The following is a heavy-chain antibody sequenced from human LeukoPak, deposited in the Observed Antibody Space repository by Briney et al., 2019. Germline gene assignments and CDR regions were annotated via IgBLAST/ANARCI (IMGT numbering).Heavy chain of an antibody. V-gene: IGHV4-34*01. CDR3: WRGLFVGYNWNYGRQNWFDP. Sequence: SDTLSLTCAVYGGSFSVYYWSWIRQPPGKGLECRGEINHSGSTNYNPSLKSRVTISVDKSQNQVVLKMKSVTGSDTGVYFRWRGLFVGYNWNYGRQNWFDPWGQGTLVTVSS. J-gene: IGHJ5*02. CDR2: INHSGST. CDR1: GGSFSVYY. D-gene: IGHD1-7*01.